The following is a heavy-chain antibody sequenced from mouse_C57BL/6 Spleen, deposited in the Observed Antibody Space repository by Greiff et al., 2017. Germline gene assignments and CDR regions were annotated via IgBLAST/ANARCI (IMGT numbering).Heavy chain of an antibody. V-gene: IGHV1-4*01. Sequence: VQRVESGAELARPGASVKMSCKASGYTFTSYTMHWVKQRPGQGLEWIGYINPSSGYTKYNQKFKDKATLTADKSSSTAYMQLSSLTSEDSAVYYCARKGYGAMDYWGQGTSVTVSS. D-gene: IGHD3-2*02. CDR1: GYTFTSYT. CDR2: INPSSGYT. CDR3: ARKGYGAMDY. J-gene: IGHJ4*01.